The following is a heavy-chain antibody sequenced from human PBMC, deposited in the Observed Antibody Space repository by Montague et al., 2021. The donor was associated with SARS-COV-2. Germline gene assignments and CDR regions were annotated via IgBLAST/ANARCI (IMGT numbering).Heavy chain of an antibody. CDR2: IYYSGST. J-gene: IGHJ6*02. Sequence: SETLSLTCTVSGGSISNCYWSWIRHPPGRGLEWIGYIYYSGSTDYSPSLKSRVTISLDTSKNQFSLKVTSVTAADTAVYYCARGGGYYNYGLDVWGPGTTVTVSS. CDR1: GGSISNCY. CDR3: ARGGGYYNYGLDV. V-gene: IGHV4-59*01. D-gene: IGHD3-22*01.